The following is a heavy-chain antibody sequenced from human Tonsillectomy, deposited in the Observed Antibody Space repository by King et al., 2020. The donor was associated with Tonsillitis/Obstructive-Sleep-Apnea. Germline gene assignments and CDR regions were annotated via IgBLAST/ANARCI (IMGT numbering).Heavy chain of an antibody. CDR1: GGSISSYY. J-gene: IGHJ6*03. CDR2: IYYSGST. CDR3: ARLRPLFNYGSGSYYPYYYYYYMDV. Sequence: VQLQESGPGLVKPSETLSLTCTVSGGSISSYYWSWIRQPPGKGLEWIGYIYYSGSTNYNPSLKSRVTISVDTSKNQFSLKLSSVTAADTAVYYCARLRPLFNYGSGSYYPYYYYYYMDVWGKGTTVTVSS. D-gene: IGHD3-10*01. V-gene: IGHV4-59*08.